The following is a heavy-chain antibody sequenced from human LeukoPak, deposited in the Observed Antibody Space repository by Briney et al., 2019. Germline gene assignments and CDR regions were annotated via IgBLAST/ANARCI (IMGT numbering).Heavy chain of an antibody. CDR1: GFTFSSYE. CDR2: ISSSGSTI. J-gene: IGHJ6*02. Sequence: GGSLRLSSAASGFTFSSYEMNWVRQAPGKGLEWVSYISSSGSTIYYADSVKGRFTISRDNAKNSLSLQMNSLRAEDTAVYYCARPADHYYYGMDVWGQGTTVTVSS. V-gene: IGHV3-48*03. CDR3: ARPADHYYYGMDV.